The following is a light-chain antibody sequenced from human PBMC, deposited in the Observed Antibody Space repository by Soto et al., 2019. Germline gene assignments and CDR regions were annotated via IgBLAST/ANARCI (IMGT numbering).Light chain of an antibody. V-gene: IGKV4-1*01. CDR1: QSVXXSSNNKNY. Sequence: DIVMTQSPDSLAVSLGERATIHGKSSQSVXXSSNNKNYLAWYQQKPGQAPRLVIYGASSRATGIPDRFSGSGSGTDFTLTISRLEPEDFAVYYCQQYGSSPPVTFGQGTRLEIK. J-gene: IGKJ5*01. CDR3: QQYGSSPPVT. CDR2: GAS.